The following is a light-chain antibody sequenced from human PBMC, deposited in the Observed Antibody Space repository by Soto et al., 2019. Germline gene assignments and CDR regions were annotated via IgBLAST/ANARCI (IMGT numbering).Light chain of an antibody. CDR1: QGIRND. V-gene: IGKV1-17*01. J-gene: IGKJ1*01. Sequence: DIQITQSPSSLSAAVGDRVTITCRASQGIRNDLGWYQQKPVKAPKLLIYDASSLESGVPSRFSGSGSGTEFTLTISSLQPDDFATYYCQQYNSYSQTFRQGTKVDIK. CDR2: DAS. CDR3: QQYNSYSQT.